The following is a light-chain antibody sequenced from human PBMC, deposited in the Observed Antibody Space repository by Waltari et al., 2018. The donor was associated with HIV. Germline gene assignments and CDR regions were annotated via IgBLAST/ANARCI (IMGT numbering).Light chain of an antibody. CDR3: CSYAGSGNVI. Sequence: QSALTQPASVSGSPGQSITISCTGSISDVGGYNYVSWYQHHPGKAPELIIYDVNERPSGVSHLFSGSKSGNTASLTISGLQAEDEGHYYCCSYAGSGNVIFSGGTKLTVL. CDR1: ISDVGGYNY. J-gene: IGLJ2*01. V-gene: IGLV2-23*02. CDR2: DVN.